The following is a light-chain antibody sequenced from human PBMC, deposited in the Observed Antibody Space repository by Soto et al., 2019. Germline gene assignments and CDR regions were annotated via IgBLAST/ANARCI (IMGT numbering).Light chain of an antibody. CDR1: QDISNY. V-gene: IGKV1-33*01. Sequence: IQMTQSPFSLSASIGDRVTITCQASQDISNYLNWYQQKPGKAPKLLIYDASNLEIGVPSRFSGSGSGTEFTFTISTLQPEDIATYYCQQYDNLPPTWTFGQGTKVDI. J-gene: IGKJ1*01. CDR2: DAS. CDR3: QQYDNLPPTWT.